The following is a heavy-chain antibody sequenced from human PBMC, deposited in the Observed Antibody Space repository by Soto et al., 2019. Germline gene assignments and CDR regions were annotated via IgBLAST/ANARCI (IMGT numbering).Heavy chain of an antibody. J-gene: IGHJ4*02. CDR3: ARFVSSGWHGGFDF. Sequence: SETLSLTCIVSGDAISSYYWSWIRQPPGKGLEWIGYIYYSGSTNYNPSLESRVSMAVDTSKNQFSLKLSSVTAADTAVYYCARFVSSGWHGGFDFWGQGVLVTVAS. CDR2: IYYSGST. CDR1: GDAISSYY. D-gene: IGHD6-19*01. V-gene: IGHV4-59*08.